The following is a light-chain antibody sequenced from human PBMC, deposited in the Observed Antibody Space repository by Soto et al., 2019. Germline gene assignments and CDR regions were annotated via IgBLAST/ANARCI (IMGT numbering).Light chain of an antibody. J-gene: IGKJ5*01. CDR1: QRVSSSY. Sequence: EIVLKQSPGTLSLSPGERATLSCRASQRVSSSYLAWYQQKPGQAPRLLIYGASSRATGIPDRFSGSGSGTDFTLTISRLETEDFAVYYCQQYGSSPPISVGQVTRLEIK. CDR2: GAS. CDR3: QQYGSSPPIS. V-gene: IGKV3-20*01.